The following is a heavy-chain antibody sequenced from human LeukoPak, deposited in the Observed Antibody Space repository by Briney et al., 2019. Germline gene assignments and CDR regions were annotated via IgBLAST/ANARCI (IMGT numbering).Heavy chain of an antibody. D-gene: IGHD6-6*01. V-gene: IGHV1-69*05. Sequence: ASVTVSCKASGGTFSSYAISWVRQAPGQGLEWMGGIIPIFGTANYAQKFQGRVTITTDESTSTAYMELSSLRSEDTAVYYCARGVVAARSGPYYYYYYYMDVWGKGTTVTVSS. CDR3: ARGVVAARSGPYYYYYYYMDV. CDR1: GGTFSSYA. CDR2: IIPIFGTA. J-gene: IGHJ6*03.